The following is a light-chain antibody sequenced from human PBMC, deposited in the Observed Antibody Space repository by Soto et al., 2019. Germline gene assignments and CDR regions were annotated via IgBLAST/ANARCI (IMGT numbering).Light chain of an antibody. J-gene: IGKJ2*01. V-gene: IGKV3-20*01. CDR2: GAS. CDR1: QSVSSSY. CDR3: PRYGSSPPHT. Sequence: VVTQSPGTRSLSPGERATLSSRASQSVSSSYLASYQQQTGQAPRLLIYGASSRATGIPDRFSGSGSGTDLTPTITRLESEDVAAYYCPRYGSSPPHTFGQRTKVDIK.